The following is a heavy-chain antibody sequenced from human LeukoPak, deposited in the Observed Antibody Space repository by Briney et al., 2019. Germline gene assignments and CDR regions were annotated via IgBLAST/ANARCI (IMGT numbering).Heavy chain of an antibody. Sequence: SETLSLTCTVSGVSISSSNSYWGWIRQPPGKGLEWIGEIYHSGTTNYSPSLKSRVTISLDKSKNQFSLRLNSVTAADTAVYYCVRDMGSSTSKDWGQGTLVTVSS. J-gene: IGHJ4*02. CDR2: IYHSGTT. D-gene: IGHD6-13*01. V-gene: IGHV4-39*07. CDR3: VRDMGSSTSKD. CDR1: GVSISSSNSY.